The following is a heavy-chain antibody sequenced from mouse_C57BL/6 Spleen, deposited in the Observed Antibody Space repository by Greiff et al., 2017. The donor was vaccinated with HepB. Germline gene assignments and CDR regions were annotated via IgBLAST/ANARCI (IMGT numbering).Heavy chain of an antibody. CDR3: ASFYDYDDGYYYAMDY. CDR2: ISDGGSYT. D-gene: IGHD2-4*01. J-gene: IGHJ4*01. Sequence: EVKLVESGGGLVKPGGSLKLSCAASGFTFSSYAMSWVRQTPEKRLEWVATISDGGSYTYYPDNVKGRFTISRDNAKNNLYLQMSHLKSEDTAMYYCASFYDYDDGYYYAMDYWGQGTSVTVSS. V-gene: IGHV5-4*03. CDR1: GFTFSSYA.